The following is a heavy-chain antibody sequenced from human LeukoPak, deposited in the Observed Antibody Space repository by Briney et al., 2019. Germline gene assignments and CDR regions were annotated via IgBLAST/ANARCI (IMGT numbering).Heavy chain of an antibody. Sequence: GGSLRLSCAASGFSFDDYAMHWLRQAPGKGLQWVSGISWNSGSEGYADSVKGRFTVSRDNARNLLYLQMNGLRAEDTAVYYCARARGSYVEAAYWGQGTLVTVSS. CDR1: GFSFDDYA. CDR3: ARARGSYVEAAY. D-gene: IGHD3-16*01. CDR2: ISWNSGSE. J-gene: IGHJ4*02. V-gene: IGHV3-9*01.